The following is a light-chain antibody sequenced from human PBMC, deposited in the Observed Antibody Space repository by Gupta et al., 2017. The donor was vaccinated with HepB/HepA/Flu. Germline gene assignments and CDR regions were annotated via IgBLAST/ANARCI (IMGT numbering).Light chain of an antibody. CDR1: SSNIGAVQD. V-gene: IGLV1-40*01. CDR2: CNT. Sequence: QAVLTPPPASSGAPEPRVTISCTGSSSNIGAVQDGHWYQQLPGTAPQLLIFCNTNRPSGVPDRFSCSTSCTSASPVTLXLXAEDEAXEYCYYSDSSMSGFGVFGGGTKLTVL. CDR3: YYSDSSMSGFGV. J-gene: IGLJ3*02.